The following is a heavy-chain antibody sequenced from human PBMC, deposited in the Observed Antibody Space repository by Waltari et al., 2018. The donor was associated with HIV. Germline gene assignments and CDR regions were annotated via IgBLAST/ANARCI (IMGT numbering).Heavy chain of an antibody. D-gene: IGHD3-3*01. CDR1: GYTFTNYS. CDR3: ARDKAVGIITSVFNM. Sequence: QVQLVQSGAEVKKPGASVKVSCKASGYTFTNYSIHWVRQAPGQGLEGMGRINPSCGSTSHAQKFQGRGTMTRDTSTSTVYMELSSLRSEDTAVYYCARDKAVGIITSVFNMWGQGTMVIVSS. J-gene: IGHJ3*02. CDR2: INPSCGST. V-gene: IGHV1-46*01.